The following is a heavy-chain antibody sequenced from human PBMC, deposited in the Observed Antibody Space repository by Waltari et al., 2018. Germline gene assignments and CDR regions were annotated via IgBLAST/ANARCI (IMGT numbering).Heavy chain of an antibody. CDR3: ARQATDYSSYWFHP. CDR2: IKPNSGGT. Sequence: QVHLVQSGAEVQKPGASVKVSCKASGYTFNDSYIHWVRQSPGQGLEWMGGIKPNSGGTKYAQKFQGWVTMTSDTSINTAYVEGSGRGSDDTAVYYCARQATDYSSYWFHPWGQGTLVTVSS. V-gene: IGHV1-2*04. D-gene: IGHD4-4*01. CDR1: GYTFNDSY. J-gene: IGHJ5*02.